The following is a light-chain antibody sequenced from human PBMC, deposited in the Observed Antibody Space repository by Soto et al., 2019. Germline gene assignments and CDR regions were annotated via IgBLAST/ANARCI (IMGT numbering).Light chain of an antibody. CDR3: QQYYSTPRT. CDR2: WAS. CDR1: QSVLYSSNNKNY. V-gene: IGKV4-1*01. Sequence: DIVMTQSPDSLAVYLGERATINCKSSQSVLYSSNNKNYLAWYQQKPGQPPKLLIYWASTRESGVPDRFSGSGSGPDFTLTISSLQAEDVAVYYCQQYYSTPRTFGQGTKVEI. J-gene: IGKJ1*01.